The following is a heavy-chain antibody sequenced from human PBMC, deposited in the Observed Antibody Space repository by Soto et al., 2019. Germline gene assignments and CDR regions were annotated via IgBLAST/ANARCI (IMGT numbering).Heavy chain of an antibody. CDR2: ISASGGNT. CDR3: AKMETNYDSSGLDY. J-gene: IGHJ4*02. CDR1: GFTFGIYA. Sequence: LRLSCAPSGFTFGIYAMSWVRQAPGKGLEWVSTISASGGNTYYADSVKGRFTISRDNSKNTLYLQMNSLRAEDTAVYYCAKMETNYDSSGLDYWGQGTLVTVSS. D-gene: IGHD3-22*01. V-gene: IGHV3-23*01.